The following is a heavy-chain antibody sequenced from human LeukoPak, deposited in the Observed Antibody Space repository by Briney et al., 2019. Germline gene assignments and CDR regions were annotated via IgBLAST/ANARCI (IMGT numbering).Heavy chain of an antibody. V-gene: IGHV4-31*03. Sequence: SETLSLTCTVSGGSMSRYYWSWIRQHPGKGLEWIGYIYYSGSTYYNPSLKSRVTISVDTSKNQFSLKLSSVTAADTAVYYCARGYCSGGSCYSSFHGYYYYGMDVWGQGTTVTVSS. CDR2: IYYSGST. J-gene: IGHJ6*02. D-gene: IGHD2-15*01. CDR1: GGSMSRYY. CDR3: ARGYCSGGSCYSSFHGYYYYGMDV.